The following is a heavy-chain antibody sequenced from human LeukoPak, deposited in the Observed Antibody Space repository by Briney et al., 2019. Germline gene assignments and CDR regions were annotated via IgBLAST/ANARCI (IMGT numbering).Heavy chain of an antibody. J-gene: IGHJ5*02. V-gene: IGHV4-38-2*02. D-gene: IGHD4-17*01. CDR2: IYHSGST. CDR3: ARDQGGYGDYTPT. CDR1: GYSISSGYY. Sequence: SETLSLTCAVSGYSISSGYYWGWIRQPPGKGLEWIGSIYHSGSTYYNPSLKSRVTISVDTSKNQFSLKLSSATAADTAVYYCARDQGGYGDYTPTWGQGTLVTVSS.